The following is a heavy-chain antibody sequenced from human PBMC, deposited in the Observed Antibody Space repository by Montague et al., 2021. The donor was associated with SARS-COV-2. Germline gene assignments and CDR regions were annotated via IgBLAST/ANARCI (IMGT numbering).Heavy chain of an antibody. J-gene: IGHJ4*02. CDR1: GDSVSIYSAA. V-gene: IGHV6-1*01. CDR3: AIVNSSSWEFDY. CDR2: TYYRFKWYN. Sequence: CAISGDSVSIYSAAWNWNRQSPSTGLDWLGSTYYRFKWYNDYALSVKSRITINPDTSKNQFSLQLNSVTPEDTAVYYCAIVNSSSWEFDYWGQGILVTFSS. D-gene: IGHD6-13*01.